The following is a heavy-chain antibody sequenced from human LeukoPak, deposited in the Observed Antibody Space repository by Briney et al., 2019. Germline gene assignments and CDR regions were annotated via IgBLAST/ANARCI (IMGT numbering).Heavy chain of an antibody. CDR2: ISSRGSTI. D-gene: IGHD2-15*01. CDR1: GFTFSSYE. Sequence: GGSLRLSCAASGFTFSSYEMNWVRQAPGKGLEWVSYISSRGSTIYYADSVKGRFTISRDNAKNSLYLQMNSLRAEDTAVYYCASGLAGGQRDVRVDYWGQGTLVTVTS. V-gene: IGHV3-48*03. CDR3: ASGLAGGQRDVRVDY. J-gene: IGHJ4*02.